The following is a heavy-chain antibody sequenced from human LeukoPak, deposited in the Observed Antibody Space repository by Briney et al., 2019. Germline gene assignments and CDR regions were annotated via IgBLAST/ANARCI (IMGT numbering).Heavy chain of an antibody. V-gene: IGHV3-23*01. CDR3: AKRFGEGEFDY. CDR1: GFSFSSYA. CDR2: ISAGGTR. J-gene: IGHJ4*02. D-gene: IGHD3-10*01. Sequence: PGGSLRLSCAASGFSFSSYAMTWVRQAPGQGLEWVSGISAGGTRYDADSVRGRFTISRDNSKNTLYLQMNSLRAEDTAIYYCAKRFGEGEFDYWGQGTLVTVSA.